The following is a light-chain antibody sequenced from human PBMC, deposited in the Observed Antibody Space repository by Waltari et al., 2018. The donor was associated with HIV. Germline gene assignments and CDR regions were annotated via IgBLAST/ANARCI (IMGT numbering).Light chain of an antibody. CDR2: SNN. CDR1: SYNIGSNT. CDR3: AAWDDSLNGYV. V-gene: IGLV1-44*01. J-gene: IGLJ1*01. Sequence: QSVLTQPPSASGTPGQRVTISCSGSSYNIGSNTVNWYQQLPGTAPKLLIYSNNQRPAGVPARFSGPKSGTSASLAISGLQSEDEADYYCAAWDDSLNGYVFGTGTKVTVL.